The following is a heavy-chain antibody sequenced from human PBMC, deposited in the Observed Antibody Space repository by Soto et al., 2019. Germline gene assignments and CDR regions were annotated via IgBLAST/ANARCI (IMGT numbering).Heavy chain of an antibody. J-gene: IGHJ4*02. CDR2: IILIFGKA. D-gene: IGHD5-12*01. CDR3: ATVRYSGYDSTSFDY. Sequence: SVKVSCKASGGTFSSYAISWVRQAPGQGLEWMGGIILIFGKANYAQKFQGRVTITADESTSTAYMELSSLRSEDTAVYYCATVRYSGYDSTSFDYWGQGTLVTVSS. V-gene: IGHV1-69*13. CDR1: GGTFSSYA.